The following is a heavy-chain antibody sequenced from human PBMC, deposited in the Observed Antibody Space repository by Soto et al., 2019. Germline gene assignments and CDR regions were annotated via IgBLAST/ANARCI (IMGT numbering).Heavy chain of an antibody. J-gene: IGHJ6*02. CDR2: ISPTGTET. CDR1: GFTFNDHY. V-gene: IGHV3-11*06. CDR3: TRGHHSMDV. Sequence: PGGSLRLSCAASGFTFNDHYMSWIRQAPGKGLEWVSYISPTGTETDYADSVRGRFTVSRDNARSSLSLQMNSLRAEDTAVYYCTRGHHSMDVWGQGTAVTVSS.